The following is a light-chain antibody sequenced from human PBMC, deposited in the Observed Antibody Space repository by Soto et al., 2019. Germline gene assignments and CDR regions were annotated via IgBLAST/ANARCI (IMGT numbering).Light chain of an antibody. Sequence: EIVLTQSPGTLSLSPGERATLSCRASQSVSSSYLAWYQQKPGQAPRLLIYGASNRATGIPDRFSGSGSGTDFTLTISRLEPADFAVYYCQQYADSPRTFGQGTKVEIK. J-gene: IGKJ1*01. CDR3: QQYADSPRT. CDR1: QSVSSSY. CDR2: GAS. V-gene: IGKV3-20*01.